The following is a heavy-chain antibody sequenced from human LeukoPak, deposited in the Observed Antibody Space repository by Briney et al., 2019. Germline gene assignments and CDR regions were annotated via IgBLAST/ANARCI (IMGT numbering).Heavy chain of an antibody. CDR2: ISSSGSTI. D-gene: IGHD2-21*01. CDR1: GFTFSDYY. Sequence: PGGSLRLSCAASGFTFSDYYMSWIRQAPGKGLEWVSYISSSGSTIYYADSVKGRFTISRDNAKNSLYLQMNSLRAEDTAVYYCARDSPEQLFYQPRDAFDIWGRGTMVTVSS. J-gene: IGHJ3*02. CDR3: ARDSPEQLFYQPRDAFDI. V-gene: IGHV3-11*01.